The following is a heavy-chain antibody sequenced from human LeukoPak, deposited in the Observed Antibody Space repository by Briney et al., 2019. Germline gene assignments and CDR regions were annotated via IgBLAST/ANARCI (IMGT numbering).Heavy chain of an antibody. J-gene: IGHJ6*04. Sequence: SSETLSLTCAVSGGSISSSSYYWGWIRQPPGKGLEWIGSIYYSGSTYYNPSLKSRVTISVDTSKNQFSLKLSSVTAADTAVYYCARSFLDVWGKGTTVTVSS. CDR1: GGSISSSSYY. V-gene: IGHV4-39*07. CDR3: ARSFLDV. CDR2: IYYSGST.